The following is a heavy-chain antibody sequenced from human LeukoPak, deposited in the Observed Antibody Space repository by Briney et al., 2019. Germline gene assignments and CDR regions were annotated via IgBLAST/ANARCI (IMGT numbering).Heavy chain of an antibody. CDR1: RCTFTSYG. CDR2: IWAYNGNT. Sequence: ASVTVSCMPSRCTFTSYGISWVRQAPGQWLEWMGWIWAYNGNTNSAQSLQDRVTMTTDTSTSTAYMEMRTVRSDDTAVYYCARSILVVAAARHPFDYWGQGTLVTVSS. J-gene: IGHJ4*02. CDR3: ARSILVVAAARHPFDY. D-gene: IGHD2-15*01. V-gene: IGHV1-18*01.